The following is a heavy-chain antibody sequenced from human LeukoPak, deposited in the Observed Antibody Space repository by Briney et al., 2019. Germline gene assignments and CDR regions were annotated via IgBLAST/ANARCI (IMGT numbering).Heavy chain of an antibody. CDR2: IYPGDSDT. J-gene: IGHJ3*02. Sequence: GESLKISFKGSGYSFTSYWIGWGRPMPGKGLELMGIIYPGDSDTRYSPSFQGQVTISADKSISTAYLQWSSLKASDPAMYYCARHPGNDGAFDIWGQGTMVTVSS. V-gene: IGHV5-51*01. CDR1: GYSFTSYW. CDR3: ARHPGNDGAFDI. D-gene: IGHD1-1*01.